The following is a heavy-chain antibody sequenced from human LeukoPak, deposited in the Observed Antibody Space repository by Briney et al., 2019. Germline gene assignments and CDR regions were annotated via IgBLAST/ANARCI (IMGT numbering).Heavy chain of an antibody. V-gene: IGHV3-30*02. CDR2: IRYDGSNK. J-gene: IGHJ4*02. CDR3: AKTYYYDSSGYSPHFDY. D-gene: IGHD3-22*01. Sequence: GGSLRLSCAASGFTFSSYGMHWVRQAPGKGLEWAAFIRYDGSNKYYADSVKGRFTISRDNSKNTLYLQMNSLRAEDTAVYYCAKTYYYDSSGYSPHFDYWGQGTLVTVSS. CDR1: GFTFSSYG.